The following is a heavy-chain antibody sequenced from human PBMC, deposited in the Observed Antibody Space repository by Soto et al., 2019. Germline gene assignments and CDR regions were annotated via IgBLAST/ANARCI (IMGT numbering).Heavy chain of an antibody. Sequence: QVQLQESGPGLVKPSQTLSLTCTVSGGSISSGGYYWSWIRQHPGKGLEWIGYIYYSGSTYYNPSLKSRVTISVDTSKNQFSLKLSSVTAADTAVYYCARGDLGYYYDSSGYRTGAFDIWGQGTMVTVSS. V-gene: IGHV4-31*03. CDR2: IYYSGST. CDR1: GGSISSGGYY. J-gene: IGHJ3*02. CDR3: ARGDLGYYYDSSGYRTGAFDI. D-gene: IGHD3-22*01.